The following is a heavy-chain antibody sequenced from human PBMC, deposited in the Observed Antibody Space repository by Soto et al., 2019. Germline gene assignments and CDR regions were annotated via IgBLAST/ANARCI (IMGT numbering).Heavy chain of an antibody. CDR2: VSGDGSTT. V-gene: IGHV3-74*01. Sequence: EVQLVESGGGLVQPGGSLRLSCAASGFTFSRHWMHWVRLAPGKGPVWVSRVSGDGSTTTYADSVKGRFTISRDNAKSTLYLQMNSLRVEDTAVYFFAKGVDNYGGQDLDYGGQGTLVTVSS. CDR1: GFTFSRHW. J-gene: IGHJ4*02. D-gene: IGHD5-18*01. CDR3: AKGVDNYGGQDLDY.